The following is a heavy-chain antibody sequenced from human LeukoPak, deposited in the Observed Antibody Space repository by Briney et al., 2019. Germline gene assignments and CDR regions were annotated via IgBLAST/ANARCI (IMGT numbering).Heavy chain of an antibody. CDR1: GGSFSGYY. CDR2: INHSGST. D-gene: IGHD2-15*01. J-gene: IGHJ4*02. CDR3: ASSVVPLNFDY. Sequence: PSETLSLTCAVYGGSFSGYYWSWIRQPPGKGLEWIGEINHSGSTNYNPSLKSRVTISVDTSKNQFSLKLSSVTAADTAVYYCASSVVPLNFDYWGQGTLVTVSS. V-gene: IGHV4-34*01.